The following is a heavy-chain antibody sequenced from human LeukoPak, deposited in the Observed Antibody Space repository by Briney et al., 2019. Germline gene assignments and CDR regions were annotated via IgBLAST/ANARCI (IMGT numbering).Heavy chain of an antibody. V-gene: IGHV3-30*18. CDR3: AKDLISGSYGDAFDI. D-gene: IGHD1-26*01. CDR2: ISYDGSNK. CDR1: GFTFSSYG. Sequence: PGRSLRLSCAASGFTFSSYGMHWVRQAPGKGLEWVAVISYDGSNKYYADSVKGRFTISRDNSKNTLYLQMNSLRAEDTAVYYCAKDLISGSYGDAFDIWGQGTMVTVSS. J-gene: IGHJ3*02.